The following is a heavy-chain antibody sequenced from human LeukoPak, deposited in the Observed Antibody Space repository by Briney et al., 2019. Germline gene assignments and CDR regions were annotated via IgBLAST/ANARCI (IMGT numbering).Heavy chain of an antibody. CDR3: ARAPSPAGYAMDV. CDR1: GYAFRSFD. J-gene: IGHJ6*02. CDR2: MNPNSGNT. Sequence: GASVKVSCKASGYAFRSFDVNWVRQATGQGLEWMGWMNPNSGNTGYAQEFQGRVTMTRNTSINTAYMEVSGLTSEDTAVYYCARAPSPAGYAMDVWGQGTTVTVSS. V-gene: IGHV1-8*01.